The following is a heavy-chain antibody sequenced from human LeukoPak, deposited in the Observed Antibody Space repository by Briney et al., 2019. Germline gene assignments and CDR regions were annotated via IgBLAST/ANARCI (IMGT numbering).Heavy chain of an antibody. Sequence: PGRSLRLSCAASGFTFSTYSMTWVRQAPGKGLEWVSYISSSSTTIYYADSVKGRFTISRDNAKNSLYLQMSSLRDEDTAVCYCARDWLDYWGQGTLVTVSS. CDR3: ARDWLDY. CDR2: ISSSSTTI. J-gene: IGHJ4*02. CDR1: GFTFSTYS. V-gene: IGHV3-48*02. D-gene: IGHD3-9*01.